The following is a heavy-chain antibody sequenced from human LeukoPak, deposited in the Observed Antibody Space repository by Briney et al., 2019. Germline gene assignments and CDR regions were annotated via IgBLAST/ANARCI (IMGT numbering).Heavy chain of an antibody. CDR3: ARDRGTGATAAGTVYNWFDP. V-gene: IGHV4-39*02. J-gene: IGHJ5*02. CDR1: GGSISSSSYY. Sequence: SETLSLTCTVSGGSISSSSYYWGWIRQPPGKGLEWIGSIYYSGSTYYNPSLKSRVTISVDTSKNQFSLKLSSVTAADTAVYYCARDRGTGATAAGTVYNWFDPWGQGTLVTVSS. D-gene: IGHD6-13*01. CDR2: IYYSGST.